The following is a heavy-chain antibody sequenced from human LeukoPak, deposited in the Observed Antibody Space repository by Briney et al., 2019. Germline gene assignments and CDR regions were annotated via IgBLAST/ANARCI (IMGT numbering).Heavy chain of an antibody. D-gene: IGHD1-26*01. CDR1: GGTFSSYA. CDR3: ARAGGSYFVDYYYYYMDV. J-gene: IGHJ6*03. V-gene: IGHV1-69*13. CDR2: IIPIFGTA. Sequence: SVKVSCKASGGTFSSYAISWVRQAPGQGLEWMGGIIPIFGTANYAQKFQGRVTITADESTSTAYMELSSLRSEDTAVYYCARAGGSYFVDYYYYYMDVWGKGTTVTVSS.